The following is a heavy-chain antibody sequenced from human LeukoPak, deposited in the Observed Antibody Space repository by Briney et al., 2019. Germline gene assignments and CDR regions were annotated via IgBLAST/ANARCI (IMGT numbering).Heavy chain of an antibody. D-gene: IGHD2-21*02. CDR2: TSYDESDK. J-gene: IGHJ3*02. CDR3: AKVPICSGDCYSGAFDI. Sequence: GRSLRLSCAASGFSFSTYSMHWVRQAPGKGLEWVAVTSYDESDKYYADSVKGRFTISRDNSKNTLYLQMNSLRAEDTAVYYCAKVPICSGDCYSGAFDIWGQGTMVTVSS. V-gene: IGHV3-30*14. CDR1: GFSFSTYS.